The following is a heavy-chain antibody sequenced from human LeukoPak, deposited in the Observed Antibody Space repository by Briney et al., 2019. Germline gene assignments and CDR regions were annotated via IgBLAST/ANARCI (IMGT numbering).Heavy chain of an antibody. CDR1: GFIFSSSA. J-gene: IGHJ4*02. CDR3: AKDGSSVSSSWYRFDY. D-gene: IGHD6-13*01. Sequence: GGSLRLSCAASGFIFSSSAISWVRQAPGKGLDWVSAISDSGRYTYYADSVKGRFTISRDNSKNTLYLQMNSLRAEDTAVYYCAKDGSSVSSSWYRFDYWGQGTLVTVSS. CDR2: ISDSGRYT. V-gene: IGHV3-23*01.